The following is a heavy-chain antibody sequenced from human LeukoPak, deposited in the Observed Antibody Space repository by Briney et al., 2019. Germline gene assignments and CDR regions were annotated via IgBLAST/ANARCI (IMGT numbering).Heavy chain of an antibody. CDR2: ISYDGSNK. V-gene: IGHV3-30-3*01. D-gene: IGHD3-10*01. CDR3: ARNYGSGSYPRGGAFDI. CDR1: GFTFSSYA. J-gene: IGHJ3*02. Sequence: PGGSLRLSCAASGFTFSSYAMHWVRQAPGKGLEWVAVISYDGSNKYYADSVKGRFTISRDNSKNTLYLQMNSLRAEDTAVYYCARNYGSGSYPRGGAFDIWGQGTMVTVSS.